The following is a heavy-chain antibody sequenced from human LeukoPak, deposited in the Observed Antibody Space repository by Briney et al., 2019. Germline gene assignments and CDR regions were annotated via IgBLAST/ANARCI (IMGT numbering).Heavy chain of an antibody. V-gene: IGHV5-51*01. D-gene: IGHD2-21*02. CDR1: GYSFTSYW. J-gene: IGHJ4*02. Sequence: NLGESLKISRKGSGYSFTSYWIGWVRQMPGKGLEWMGIIYPGDSDTRYSPSFQGQVTISADKSISTAYLQWISLKASDTAIYYCARAYRSHNSDYYNFDYWGQGTLVTVSS. CDR3: ARAYRSHNSDYYNFDY. CDR2: IYPGDSDT.